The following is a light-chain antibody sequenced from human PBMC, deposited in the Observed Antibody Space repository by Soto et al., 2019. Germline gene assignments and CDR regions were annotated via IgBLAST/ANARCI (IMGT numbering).Light chain of an antibody. CDR3: QQSYSTPHT. CDR1: QSIRSY. V-gene: IGKV1-39*01. J-gene: IGKJ2*01. Sequence: DIQMTQSPSSLSASVGDRVTITCRASQSIRSYLNWYQQKAGKAPKLLISAASSLQSGVPPRFSGSGAGKDFTLTISSLLPEDFATYYCQQSYSTPHTFGQGTNLDIK. CDR2: AAS.